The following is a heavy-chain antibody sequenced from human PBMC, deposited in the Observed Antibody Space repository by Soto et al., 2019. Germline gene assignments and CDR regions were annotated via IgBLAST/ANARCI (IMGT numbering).Heavy chain of an antibody. V-gene: IGHV4-4*02. D-gene: IGHD3-3*01. CDR3: ARDRTFITIFGVVTSAIDAFDI. Sequence: SETLSLTCAVSSGSISSSNWWSRVRQPPGKGLEWIGEIYHSGSTNYNPSLKSRVTISVDKSKNQFSLKLSSVTAADTAVYYCARDRTFITIFGVVTSAIDAFDIWGQGTIVTVSS. CDR1: SGSISSSNW. J-gene: IGHJ3*02. CDR2: IYHSGST.